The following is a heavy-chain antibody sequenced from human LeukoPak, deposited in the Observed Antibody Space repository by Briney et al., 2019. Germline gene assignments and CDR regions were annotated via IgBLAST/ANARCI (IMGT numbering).Heavy chain of an antibody. CDR1: GFTFSSYG. V-gene: IGHV3-30*18. CDR2: ISYDGSNK. J-gene: IGHJ4*02. D-gene: IGHD2-21*02. Sequence: GGSLRLSCAASGFTFSSYGMHWVRQAPGKGLEWVAVISYDGSNKYYADSVKGRFTISRDNSKNTLYLQMNSLRAEDTAVYYCAKDIRIWGWTRGDSDYWGQGTLVTVSS. CDR3: AKDIRIWGWTRGDSDY.